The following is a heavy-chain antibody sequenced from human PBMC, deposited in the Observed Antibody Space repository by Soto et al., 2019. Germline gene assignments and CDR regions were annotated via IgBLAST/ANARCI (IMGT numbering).Heavy chain of an antibody. CDR3: VKKRSYDRTNYDHFDY. J-gene: IGHJ4*02. D-gene: IGHD3-16*01. Sequence: PGGSLRLSCATSGLSFSTYPMSWVRQAPGKGLEWVTAISANGRGTSYADSVKGRFIILRDNSKNTLFLQMNSLRADDTAVYFCVKKRSYDRTNYDHFDYWGQGTLVTVSS. CDR1: GLSFSTYP. V-gene: IGHV3-23*01. CDR2: ISANGRGT.